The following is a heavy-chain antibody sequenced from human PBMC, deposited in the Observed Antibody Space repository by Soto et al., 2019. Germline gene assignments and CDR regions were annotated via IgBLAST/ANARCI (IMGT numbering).Heavy chain of an antibody. CDR1: GGTFSSYT. J-gene: IGHJ6*03. D-gene: IGHD6-6*01. Sequence: SVKVSCKASGGTFSSYTISWVRQAPGQGLEWMGRIIPILGIANYAQKFQGRVTITADKSTSTAYMELSSLRSEDTAVYYCARDNGQLDYYYYMDVWGKGTTVTVSS. CDR3: ARDNGQLDYYYYMDV. V-gene: IGHV1-69*04. CDR2: IIPILGIA.